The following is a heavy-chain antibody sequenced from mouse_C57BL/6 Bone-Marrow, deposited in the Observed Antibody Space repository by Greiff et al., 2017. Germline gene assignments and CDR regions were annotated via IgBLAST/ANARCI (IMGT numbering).Heavy chain of an antibody. CDR2: ISYDGSN. J-gene: IGHJ4*01. CDR3: AKGGSYDGCPYYAMDY. Sequence: EVQLQESGPGLVKPSQSLSLTCSVTGYSITSGYYWNWIRQFPGNKLEWMGYISYDGSNNYNPSLKNRISITRDTSKNQFFLKLNSVTTEDTATYYCAKGGSYDGCPYYAMDYWGQGTSVTVSS. D-gene: IGHD2-3*01. V-gene: IGHV3-6*01. CDR1: GYSITSGYY.